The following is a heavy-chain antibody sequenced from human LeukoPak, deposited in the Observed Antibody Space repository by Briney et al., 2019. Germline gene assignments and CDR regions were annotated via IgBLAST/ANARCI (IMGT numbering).Heavy chain of an antibody. J-gene: IGHJ6*02. CDR2: IYYSGST. D-gene: IGHD3-22*01. V-gene: IGHV4-30-4*01. CDR1: CGSISSGDYY. CDR3: ARDRGPYYDSSGYSMSEYYYGMDV. Sequence: PSQTLSLTCTVSCGSISSGDYYWSWIRQPPGKGLEWIGYIYYSGSTYYNPSLKSRVTISVDTSKNQFSLKLSSVTAADTAVYYCARDRGPYYDSSGYSMSEYYYGMDVWGQGTTVTVSS.